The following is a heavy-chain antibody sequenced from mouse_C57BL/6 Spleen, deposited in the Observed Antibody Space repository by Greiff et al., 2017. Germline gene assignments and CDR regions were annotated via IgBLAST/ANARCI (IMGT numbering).Heavy chain of an antibody. CDR2: IDPSDSET. D-gene: IGHD3-3*01. V-gene: IGHV1-52*01. J-gene: IGHJ2*01. Sequence: QVQLLQPGAELVRPGSSVKLSCKASGYTFTSYWMHWVKQRPIQGLEWIGNIDPSDSETHYNQKFKDKATLTVDKSSSTAYMQLSSLTSEDSAVYYCAYEGDSGDYWGQGTTLTVSS. CDR1: GYTFTSYW. CDR3: AYEGDSGDY.